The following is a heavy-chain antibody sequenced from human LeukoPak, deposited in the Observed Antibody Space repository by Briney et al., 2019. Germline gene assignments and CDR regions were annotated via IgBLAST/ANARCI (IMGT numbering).Heavy chain of an antibody. Sequence: PGGSLRLSCAASGFTFSSYAMNWVRQAPGEGLAWVSVISGSGGSTFYADSVKGRFTISRDNAKNSLYLQMNSLRAEDTAVYYCARDYYGSGRSGWFDPWGQGTLVTVSS. D-gene: IGHD3-10*01. CDR3: ARDYYGSGRSGWFDP. V-gene: IGHV3-23*01. CDR2: ISGSGGST. CDR1: GFTFSSYA. J-gene: IGHJ5*02.